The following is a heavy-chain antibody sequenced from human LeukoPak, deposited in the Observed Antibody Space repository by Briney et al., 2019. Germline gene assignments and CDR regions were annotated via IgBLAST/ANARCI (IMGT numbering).Heavy chain of an antibody. D-gene: IGHD3-10*01. V-gene: IGHV3-11*05. Sequence: GGSLRLSRAASGFTFSDYYMSWIRQAPGKGLEWVSYISSSSSYTNYADSVKGRFTISRDNAKNSLYLQMNSLRAEDTAVYYCARVGGSGSVGYWGQGTLVTVSS. CDR3: ARVGGSGSVGY. CDR2: ISSSSSYT. CDR1: GFTFSDYY. J-gene: IGHJ4*02.